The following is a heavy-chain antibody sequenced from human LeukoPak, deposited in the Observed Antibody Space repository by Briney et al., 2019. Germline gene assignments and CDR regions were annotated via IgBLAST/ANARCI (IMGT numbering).Heavy chain of an antibody. CDR1: GFTFSSYG. CDR3: AKGIATTGPYYYVMDV. D-gene: IGHD6-13*01. V-gene: IGHV3-23*01. J-gene: IGHJ6*02. CDR2: ISDSGGST. Sequence: GGSLRLSYVASGFTFSSYGMSWGRQAPGKGLEWVSGISDSGGSTYYADSVKGRFTISRDNSKNTLYLQMNSLRAEDTAVYYCAKGIATTGPYYYVMDVWGQGTTVTVSS.